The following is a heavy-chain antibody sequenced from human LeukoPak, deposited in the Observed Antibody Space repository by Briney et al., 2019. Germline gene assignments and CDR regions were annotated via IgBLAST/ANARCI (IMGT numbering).Heavy chain of an antibody. Sequence: GESLNISSEGSGYSFTSYWICWVRQIPGKVLEWRRRIYPGNSDTRYSPSYQGQVTISADKYTSTASLQWSSLKASDNAMYYCARKRQGNYQFDPWGQGTLVTVSS. J-gene: IGHJ5*02. CDR2: IYPGNSDT. CDR1: GYSFTSYW. V-gene: IGHV5-51*01. D-gene: IGHD4-11*01. CDR3: ARKRQGNYQFDP.